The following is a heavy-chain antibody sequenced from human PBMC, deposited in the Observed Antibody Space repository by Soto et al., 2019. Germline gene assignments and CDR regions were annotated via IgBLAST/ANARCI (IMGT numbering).Heavy chain of an antibody. D-gene: IGHD3-3*01. CDR1: GFTFDDYA. CDR3: ARDRPSGITIFGVVITDAFDI. Sequence: PGGSLRLSCAASGFTFDDYAMHWVRQAPGKGLEWVSGIRWNSGSIGYADSVKGRFTISRDNAKNSLYLQMNSLRAEDTAVYYCARDRPSGITIFGVVITDAFDIWGQGTMVTVSS. V-gene: IGHV3-9*01. J-gene: IGHJ3*02. CDR2: IRWNSGSI.